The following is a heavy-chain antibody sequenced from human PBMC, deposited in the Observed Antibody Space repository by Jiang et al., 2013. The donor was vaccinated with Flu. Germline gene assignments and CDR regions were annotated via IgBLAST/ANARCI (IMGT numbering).Heavy chain of an antibody. V-gene: IGHV3-21*01. J-gene: IGHJ3*02. CDR3: ARDLGIAAAGSDAFDI. Sequence: SGGGLVKPGGSLRLSCAASGFTFSSYSMNWVRQAPGKGLEWVSSISSSSSYIYYADSVKGRFTISRDNAKNSLYLQMNSLRAEDTAVYYCARDLGIAAAGSDAFDIWAKGQWSPSL. D-gene: IGHD6-13*01. CDR1: GFTFSSYS. CDR2: ISSSSSYI.